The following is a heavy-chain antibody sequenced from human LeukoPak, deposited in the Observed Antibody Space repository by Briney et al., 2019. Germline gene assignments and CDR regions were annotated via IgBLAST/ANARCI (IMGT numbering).Heavy chain of an antibody. Sequence: GESLKISCKGSGYSFTSYWIGWVRQMPGKGLEWMGIIYPGDSDTRYSPSFQGQVTISADKSISTAYLQWSSLKASDTAMYYCARSRASSGSYYPYYFDYWGQGTLVTVSS. CDR3: ARSRASSGSYYPYYFDY. V-gene: IGHV5-51*01. CDR2: IYPGDSDT. J-gene: IGHJ4*02. D-gene: IGHD3-10*01. CDR1: GYSFTSYW.